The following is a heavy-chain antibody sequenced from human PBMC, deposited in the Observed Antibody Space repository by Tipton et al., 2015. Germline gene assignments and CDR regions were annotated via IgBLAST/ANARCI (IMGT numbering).Heavy chain of an antibody. J-gene: IGHJ4*02. CDR3: AKDWGWWELGVAH. V-gene: IGHV3-23*01. D-gene: IGHD1-26*01. CDR1: GFTFSSHA. Sequence: SLRLSCAASGFTFSSHAMSWVRQAPGKGLQWVSAISGSGGTTYHADSVKGRFTISRDNSRNTVYLQMNSLRVEDTAVYYCAKDWGWWELGVAHWGQGTLVAVSS. CDR2: ISGSGGTT.